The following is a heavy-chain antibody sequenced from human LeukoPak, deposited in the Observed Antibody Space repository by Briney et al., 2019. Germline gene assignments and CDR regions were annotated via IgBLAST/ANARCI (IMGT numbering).Heavy chain of an antibody. D-gene: IGHD5-12*01. V-gene: IGHV4-59*08. CDR1: GGSISSFY. Sequence: SETLSLTCTVSGGSISSFYWSWVRQTPRKGLERIGYIYYRVSTNYNPHPPSRVTISLHTSNTRSSLMLSSVTAADTAVYYFAGHVSPWIYEHWGQGTLVIVSS. CDR2: IYYRVST. CDR3: AGHVSPWIYEH. J-gene: IGHJ1*01.